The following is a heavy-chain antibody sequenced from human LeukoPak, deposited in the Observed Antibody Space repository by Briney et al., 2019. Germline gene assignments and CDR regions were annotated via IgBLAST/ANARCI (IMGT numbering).Heavy chain of an antibody. Sequence: SETLSLTCTVSGYSISSGFYWGWIRQPPGKGLEWIGSIYHSGSTYYNPALKSRVTISVDTSKNQFSLKLSSVTAADTAVYYCARAVGITTALFDYWGQGTLVTVSS. CDR1: GYSISSGFY. CDR3: ARAVGITTALFDY. CDR2: IYHSGST. D-gene: IGHD1-26*01. V-gene: IGHV4-38-2*02. J-gene: IGHJ4*02.